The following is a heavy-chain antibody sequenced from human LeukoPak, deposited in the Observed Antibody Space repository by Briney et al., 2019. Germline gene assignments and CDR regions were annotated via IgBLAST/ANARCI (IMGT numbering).Heavy chain of an antibody. V-gene: IGHV3-30*18. J-gene: IGHJ3*02. CDR2: ISYDGSHT. Sequence: GRSLRLSCAASGFTFSGFGMHWVRQAPGKGLEWVAVISYDGSHTYYADSVKGRFTISRDNSKNTLYLQMSSLRPDDTALFYCAKGDSSSWYNYGLDIWGQGTMVTVSS. CDR1: GFTFSGFG. D-gene: IGHD6-13*01. CDR3: AKGDSSSWYNYGLDI.